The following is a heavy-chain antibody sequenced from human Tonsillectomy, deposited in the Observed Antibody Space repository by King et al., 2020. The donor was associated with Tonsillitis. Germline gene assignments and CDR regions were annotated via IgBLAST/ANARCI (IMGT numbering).Heavy chain of an antibody. J-gene: IGHJ2*01. V-gene: IGHV4-61*02. D-gene: IGHD3-22*01. CDR3: ARGLHYGSGYSDWYFDL. CDR2: IYTRGST. CDR1: GGSISSGSYY. Sequence: VQLQESGPGLVKPSQTLSLTCTVSGGSISSGSYYWSWIRQPAGKGLEWIGRIYTRGSTNYNPSLKSRVTISMDTSKNQFSLKLSSVTAADTAVYYCARGLHYGSGYSDWYFDLWGRGTLVTVSS.